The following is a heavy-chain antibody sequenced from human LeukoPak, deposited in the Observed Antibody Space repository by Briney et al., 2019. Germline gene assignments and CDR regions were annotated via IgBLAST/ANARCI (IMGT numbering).Heavy chain of an antibody. Sequence: ASVKVSCKATGYTFTNCGVTWVRQAPGQGLEWVGWINPENGNTNYAGAFQGRVTMTTDTSTNTAYMELRSLRSDDTAVYYCARVQGYYYHYLDVWGKGTTVTVSS. CDR2: INPENGNT. CDR3: ARVQGYYYHYLDV. CDR1: GYTFTNCG. V-gene: IGHV1-18*01. J-gene: IGHJ6*03.